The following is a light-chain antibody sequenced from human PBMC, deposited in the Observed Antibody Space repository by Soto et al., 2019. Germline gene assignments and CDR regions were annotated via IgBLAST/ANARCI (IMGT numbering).Light chain of an antibody. V-gene: IGKV3-20*01. CDR1: QSISSSY. Sequence: EIVLTQSPGTLSLSPGEIATLSCRASQSISSSYLAWYQQKPGQAPRLLIYGASRRATGIPDRFSGRESGTDFTLTITTLEPEDSAVYFCQQYASSPYTFGQGTKVDI. CDR3: QQYASSPYT. J-gene: IGKJ2*01. CDR2: GAS.